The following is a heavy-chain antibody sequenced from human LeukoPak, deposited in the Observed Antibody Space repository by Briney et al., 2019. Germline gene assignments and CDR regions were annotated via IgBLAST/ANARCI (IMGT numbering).Heavy chain of an antibody. V-gene: IGHV1-24*01. CDR3: ATVACRSTSCHVDWFDP. CDR1: GYTLTELS. D-gene: IGHD2-2*01. J-gene: IGHJ5*02. CDR2: FYPEDGET. Sequence: GASVKVSCKVSGYTLTELSMHWVRQAPGKGLEWMGGFYPEDGETIYAQKFQGRVTMTEDTSTDTAYMELSSLRSEDTAVYYCATVACRSTSCHVDWFDPWGQGTLVTVSS.